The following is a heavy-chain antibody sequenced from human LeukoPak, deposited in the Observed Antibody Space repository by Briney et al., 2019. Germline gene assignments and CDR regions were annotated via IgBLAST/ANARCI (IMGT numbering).Heavy chain of an antibody. CDR3: ARVYDGYNQNGVFDY. V-gene: IGHV4-34*01. J-gene: IGHJ4*02. CDR1: GGSFSGYY. D-gene: IGHD5-24*01. CDR2: INHSGST. Sequence: PSETLSLTCAVYGGSFSGYYWSWIRQPPGKGLEWIGEINHSGSTNYNPSLKSRVTISVDTSKNQFSLKLSSVTAADTAVYYCARVYDGYNQNGVFDYWGQGTLVTVSS.